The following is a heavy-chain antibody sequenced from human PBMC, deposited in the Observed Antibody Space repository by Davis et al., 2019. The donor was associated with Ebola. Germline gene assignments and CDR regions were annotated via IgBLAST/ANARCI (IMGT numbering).Heavy chain of an antibody. CDR3: ARDRGNSGSYSFDY. CDR1: GGSISSSNW. J-gene: IGHJ4*01. CDR2: IYHSGST. Sequence: SETLSLTCAVSGGSISSSNWWSWVRQPPGKGLEWIGEIYHSGSTNYNPSLKSRVTISVDKSKNQFSLKLSSVTAADTAVYYCARDRGNSGSYSFDYWGQGTLVTVSS. V-gene: IGHV4-4*02. D-gene: IGHD1-26*01.